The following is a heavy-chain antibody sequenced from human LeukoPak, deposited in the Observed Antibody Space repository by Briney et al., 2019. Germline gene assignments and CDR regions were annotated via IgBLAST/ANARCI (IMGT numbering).Heavy chain of an antibody. J-gene: IGHJ4*02. CDR3: ARERPDSSSWTTVEYFDY. Sequence: GASVKVSCKASGYTFTGYYMHWVRQAPGQGLEWMGWINPNSGGTNYAQEFQGRVTMTRDTSISTAYMELSRLRSDDTAVYYCARERPDSSSWTTVEYFDYWGQGTLVTVSS. CDR1: GYTFTGYY. D-gene: IGHD6-13*01. V-gene: IGHV1-2*02. CDR2: INPNSGGT.